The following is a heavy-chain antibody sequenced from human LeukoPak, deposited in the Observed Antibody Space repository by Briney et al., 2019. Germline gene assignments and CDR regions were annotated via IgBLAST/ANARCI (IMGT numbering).Heavy chain of an antibody. CDR3: ARGSSGWYEGGWFDP. CDR2: IYYSGST. D-gene: IGHD6-19*01. Sequence: PSETLSLTCTVSGGSISSYYWSWIRQPPGKGLEWIGYIYYSGSTNYNPSLKSRVTISVDTSKNQFSLKLSSVTAADTAVYYCARGSSGWYEGGWFDPWGQGTLVTVSS. V-gene: IGHV4-59*01. CDR1: GGSISSYY. J-gene: IGHJ5*02.